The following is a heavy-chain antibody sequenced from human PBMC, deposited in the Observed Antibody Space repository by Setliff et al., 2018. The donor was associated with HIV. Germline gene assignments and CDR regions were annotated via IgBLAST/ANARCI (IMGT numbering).Heavy chain of an antibody. V-gene: IGHV2-5*02. CDR3: ARRLEDYDAFDM. J-gene: IGHJ3*02. CDR2: IYWDDDK. Sequence: SGPTLVNPTQTLTLTCIFSGFSLNTHGVSLGWIRQSPGKGLEWLALIYWDDDKRYSPPLRARLTISRDTSKDQVVLTMTDMDPVDTATYYCARRLEDYDAFDMWGQGTKVTVSS. D-gene: IGHD3-3*01. CDR1: GFSLNTHGVS.